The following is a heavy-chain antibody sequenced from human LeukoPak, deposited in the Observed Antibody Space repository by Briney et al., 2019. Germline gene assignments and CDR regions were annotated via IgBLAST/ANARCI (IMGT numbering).Heavy chain of an antibody. CDR3: ARYSATYYVY. CDR1: GGSVSGGSYY. V-gene: IGHV4-61*01. Sequence: PSETLSLTCTVSGGSVSGGSYYWSWIRQPPGKGLEWIGYIYSGGNANYSPSLKSRVTMSVDTSKNQFSLSLYSVTAADTAVYYCARYSATYYVYWDEGTLVTVSS. J-gene: IGHJ4*02. CDR2: IYSGGNA. D-gene: IGHD1-26*01.